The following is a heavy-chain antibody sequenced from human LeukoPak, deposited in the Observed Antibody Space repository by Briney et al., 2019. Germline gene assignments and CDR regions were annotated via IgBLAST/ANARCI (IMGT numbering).Heavy chain of an antibody. Sequence: GGSLRLSCAASGFTFSNAWMNWVRQAPGKGLEWVGRIKSKTDGGTPDYAAPVKGRFTISRDDSKNTLYLQMKSLKTEDTAVYYCTTYTVGATTSHFDYWGQGTLVTVSS. CDR3: TTYTVGATTSHFDY. CDR2: IKSKTDGGTP. J-gene: IGHJ4*02. V-gene: IGHV3-15*01. D-gene: IGHD1-26*01. CDR1: GFTFSNAW.